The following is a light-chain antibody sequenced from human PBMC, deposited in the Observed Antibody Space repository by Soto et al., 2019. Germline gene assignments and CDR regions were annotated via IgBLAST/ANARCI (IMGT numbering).Light chain of an antibody. CDR1: QSVNDN. CDR3: QQRSNWPPSIT. V-gene: IGKV3-11*01. CDR2: DAS. Sequence: EIVLTQSPVTLSLSPGERATLSCRASQSVNDNLAWYQQKPGQAPRLLIYDASTRATGIPARFSGSGSGTDFTLTISSPEPEDFATYDCQQRSNWPPSITFGQGTRLEIK. J-gene: IGKJ5*01.